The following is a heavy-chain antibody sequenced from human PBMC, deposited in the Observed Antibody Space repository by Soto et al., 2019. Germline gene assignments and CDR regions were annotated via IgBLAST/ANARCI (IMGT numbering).Heavy chain of an antibody. V-gene: IGHV3-23*01. D-gene: IGHD2-8*01. Sequence: PGGSLRLSCAASGFTFSSYAMSWVRQAPGKGLEWVSAISGSGGSTYYADSVKGRFTISRDNSKNTLYPQMNSLRAEDTAVYYCAKDWCTNGVCLYVFDYWGQGTLVTVSS. CDR2: ISGSGGST. J-gene: IGHJ4*02. CDR1: GFTFSSYA. CDR3: AKDWCTNGVCLYVFDY.